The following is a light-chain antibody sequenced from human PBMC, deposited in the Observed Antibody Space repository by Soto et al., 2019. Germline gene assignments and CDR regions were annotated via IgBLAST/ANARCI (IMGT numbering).Light chain of an antibody. CDR3: QQYNSYSGT. CDR2: DAS. CDR1: QTISSW. J-gene: IGKJ1*01. Sequence: DIHLTQPPTTLSGSVGDRVTITCGASQTISSWLAWYQQKPGKAPKLLIYDASSLESGVPSRFSGSGSGTEFTLTISSLQPDDFATYYCQQYNSYSGTFGEGTKVDI. V-gene: IGKV1-5*01.